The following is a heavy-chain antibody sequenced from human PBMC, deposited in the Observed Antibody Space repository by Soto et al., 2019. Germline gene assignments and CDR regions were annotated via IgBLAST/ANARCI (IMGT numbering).Heavy chain of an antibody. Sequence: PSETLSLTCTVSGGSISSYYWSWIRQPPGKGLEWIGYIYYSDSTNYNPSLKSRVIISVDTSKNQFSLRLSSVTAADTAGYYCARVWGGAFDIWGQGTMVTVSS. V-gene: IGHV4-59*01. CDR3: ARVWGGAFDI. CDR1: GGSISSYY. J-gene: IGHJ3*02. D-gene: IGHD3-10*01. CDR2: IYYSDST.